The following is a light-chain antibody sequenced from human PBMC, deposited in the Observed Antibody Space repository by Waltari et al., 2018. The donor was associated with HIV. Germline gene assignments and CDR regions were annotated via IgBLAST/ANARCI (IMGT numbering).Light chain of an antibody. Sequence: YVLTQPPSVSVAPGEMARLTCGGNNIGNKGVHWYQLKSGQAPLLVIFDNVDRPSRIAERFAGSIAGFTATLAISRVEPGDEAVDYCQVWDRPSDQWVFGGGTTLIV. CDR2: DNV. CDR1: NIGNKG. J-gene: IGLJ3*02. V-gene: IGLV3-21*01. CDR3: QVWDRPSDQWV.